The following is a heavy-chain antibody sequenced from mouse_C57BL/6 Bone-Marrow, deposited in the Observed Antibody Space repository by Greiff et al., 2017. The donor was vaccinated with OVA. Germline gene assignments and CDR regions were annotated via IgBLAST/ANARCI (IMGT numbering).Heavy chain of an antibody. Sequence: VQLQQSGAELARPGASVKLSCKASGYTFTSYGISWVKQRTGQGLEWIGEIYPRSGNTYYNEKFKGKATLTADKSSSTAYMELRSLTSEDSAVYFCAREEGSSGYVDYWGQGTTLTVSS. J-gene: IGHJ2*01. CDR2: IYPRSGNT. CDR1: GYTFTSYG. CDR3: AREEGSSGYVDY. V-gene: IGHV1-81*01. D-gene: IGHD3-2*02.